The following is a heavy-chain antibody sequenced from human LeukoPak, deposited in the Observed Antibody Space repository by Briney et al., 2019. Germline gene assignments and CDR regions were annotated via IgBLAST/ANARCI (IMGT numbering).Heavy chain of an antibody. V-gene: IGHV1-46*01. CDR2: INPSGGST. CDR1: RYTFTNYY. CDR3: ARGYYDILTGYYRYYFDY. Sequence: ASVTVSCKPSRYTFTNYYMHWVRQAPGQGLEWMGIINPSGGSTSYAQKFQGRVTMTRDTSTSTVYMELSSLRSEDTAVYYCARGYYDILTGYYRYYFDYWGQGTLVTVSS. D-gene: IGHD3-9*01. J-gene: IGHJ4*02.